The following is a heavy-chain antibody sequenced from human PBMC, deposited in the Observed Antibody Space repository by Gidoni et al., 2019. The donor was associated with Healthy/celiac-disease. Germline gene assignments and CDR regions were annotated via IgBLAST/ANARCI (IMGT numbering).Heavy chain of an antibody. J-gene: IGHJ5*02. CDR2: IYYSGST. D-gene: IGHD3-10*01. V-gene: IGHV4-39*01. CDR3: ARQDYYYGSGSYSRRGWFDP. Sequence: QLQLQESGPGLVKPSETLSPTCTVSGGSISSSSYYWGWIRQPPGKGLEWIGSIYYSGSTYYNPSLKSRVTISVDTSKNQFSLKLSSVTAADTAVYYCARQDYYYGSGSYSRRGWFDPWGQGTLVTVSS. CDR1: GGSISSSSYY.